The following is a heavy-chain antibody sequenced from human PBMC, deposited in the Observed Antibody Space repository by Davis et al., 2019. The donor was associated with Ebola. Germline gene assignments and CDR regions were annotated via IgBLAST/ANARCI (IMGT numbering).Heavy chain of an antibody. CDR1: GYTLTSYG. CDR3: ARDTGVTANDY. Sequence: ASVTLSCQASGYTLTSYGISWVRQAPGQGLEWMGWISAYTGNTNYAQKLQGRVTMTTDTSTSTAYMELRSLRSDDTAVYYCARDTGVTANDYWGQGTLVTVSS. D-gene: IGHD4-23*01. V-gene: IGHV1-18*01. J-gene: IGHJ4*02. CDR2: ISAYTGNT.